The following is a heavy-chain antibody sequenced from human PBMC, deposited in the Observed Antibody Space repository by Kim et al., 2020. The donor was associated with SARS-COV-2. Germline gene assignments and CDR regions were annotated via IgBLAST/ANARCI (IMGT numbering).Heavy chain of an antibody. V-gene: IGHV3-48*03. CDR2: ISSSGSTI. D-gene: IGHD2-15*01. CDR1: GFTFSSYE. Sequence: GGSLRLSCAASGFTFSSYEMNWVRQAPGKGLEWVSYISSSGSTIYYADSVKGRFTISRDNAKNSLYLQMKSLRAEDTAVYYCARDLGYCSGGSCSNWFDPWGQGTLVTVSS. J-gene: IGHJ5*02. CDR3: ARDLGYCSGGSCSNWFDP.